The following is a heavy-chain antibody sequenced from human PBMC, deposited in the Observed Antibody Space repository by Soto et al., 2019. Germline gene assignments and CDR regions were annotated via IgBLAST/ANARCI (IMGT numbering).Heavy chain of an antibody. D-gene: IGHD3-22*01. Sequence: KTSETLSLTCTVSRDSISSYYWSWIRQPAGKGLEWIGRIHASGSTNYNPSLKSRVTMSVDTSKNQFSLKLNSVTAADTAVYYCARGMFYYDSNGYYTPYYFDYWGQGTLVTVS. CDR3: ARGMFYYDSNGYYTPYYFDY. V-gene: IGHV4-4*07. J-gene: IGHJ4*02. CDR1: RDSISSYY. CDR2: IHASGST.